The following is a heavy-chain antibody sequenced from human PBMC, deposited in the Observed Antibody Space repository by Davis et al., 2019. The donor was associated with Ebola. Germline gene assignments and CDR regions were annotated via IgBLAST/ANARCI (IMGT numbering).Heavy chain of an antibody. Sequence: PGGSLRLSCAASGFTFSSYAMKWVRQAPGKGLEWVSAISGSGTSTYYADSVKGRFTISRDNSKNTLYLQMNSLRAEDTAVYYCAKVGEYYDFWSGYSPFDYWGQGTLVTVSS. CDR3: AKVGEYYDFWSGYSPFDY. J-gene: IGHJ4*02. CDR1: GFTFSSYA. D-gene: IGHD3-3*01. CDR2: ISGSGTST. V-gene: IGHV3-23*01.